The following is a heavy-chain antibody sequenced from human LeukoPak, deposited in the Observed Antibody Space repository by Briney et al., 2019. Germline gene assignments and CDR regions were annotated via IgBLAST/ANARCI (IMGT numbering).Heavy chain of an antibody. Sequence: GGSLRLSCAASGLTFITHAMNWVRQAPGKGLEGVSGISGSGGSIYYADSVKGRFTISRDNSKNTLYLQMNSLRAEDTAVYYCAKGASHWYFDLWGRGTLVTVSS. CDR2: ISGSGGSI. V-gene: IGHV3-23*01. D-gene: IGHD3-16*01. J-gene: IGHJ2*01. CDR3: AKGASHWYFDL. CDR1: GLTFITHA.